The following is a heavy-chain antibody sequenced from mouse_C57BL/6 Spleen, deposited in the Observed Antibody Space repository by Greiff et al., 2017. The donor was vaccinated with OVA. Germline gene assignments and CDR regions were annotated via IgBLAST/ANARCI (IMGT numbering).Heavy chain of an antibody. V-gene: IGHV1-50*01. J-gene: IGHJ4*01. D-gene: IGHD1-1*01. CDR3: AGVYYGSNYARDY. CDR2: IDPSDSYT. Sequence: QVQLQQPGAELVKPGASVTLSCKASGYTFTSYWMQWVKQRPGQGLEWIGEIDPSDSYTNYNQKFKGKATLTVDTSSSTAYMQLSSLTSEDSAVYDGAGVYYGSNYARDYWGQGTSVTVSS. CDR1: GYTFTSYW.